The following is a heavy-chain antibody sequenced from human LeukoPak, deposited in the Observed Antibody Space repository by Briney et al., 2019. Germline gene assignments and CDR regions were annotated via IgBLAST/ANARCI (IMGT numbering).Heavy chain of an antibody. Sequence: PSETLSLTCAVYGGSFSGYYWSWIRQPPGKGLEWIGEINHSGSTNYNPFLKSRVTISVDTSKNQFSLRLSSVTAADTAVYYCARGRGSGGNRYYYYGMDVWGQGTTVTVSS. CDR3: ARGRGSGGNRYYYYGMDV. CDR2: INHSGST. V-gene: IGHV4-34*01. J-gene: IGHJ6*02. CDR1: GGSFSGYY. D-gene: IGHD2-15*01.